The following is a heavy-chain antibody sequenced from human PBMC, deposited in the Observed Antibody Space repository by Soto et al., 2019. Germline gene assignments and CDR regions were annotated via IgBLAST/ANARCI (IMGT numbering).Heavy chain of an antibody. CDR1: GFTFSSYD. CDR3: ARVLTLGYCSSTSCRGGWYFDL. V-gene: IGHV3-13*01. CDR2: IGTAGDT. Sequence: EVQLVESGGGLVQPGGSLRLSCAASGFTFSSYDMHWVRQATGKGLEWVSAIGTAGDTYYPGSVKGRFTISRENAKNSLYIQMNSLRAGDTAVYYCARVLTLGYCSSTSCRGGWYFDLWGRGTLVTVSS. J-gene: IGHJ2*01. D-gene: IGHD2-2*01.